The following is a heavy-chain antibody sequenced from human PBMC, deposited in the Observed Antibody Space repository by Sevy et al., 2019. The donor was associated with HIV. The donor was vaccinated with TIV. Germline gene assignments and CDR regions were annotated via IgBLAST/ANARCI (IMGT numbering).Heavy chain of an antibody. D-gene: IGHD2-2*01. V-gene: IGHV3-48*01. J-gene: IGHJ4*02. CDR1: GFTFSSYS. CDR2: ISSSSSTI. CDR3: ARDAYCSSTSCYYDS. Sequence: GESLKISCAASGFTFSSYSMNWVRQAPGKGLEWVSYISSSSSTIYYADSVKGRFTISRDNAKNSLYLQMNSLRAEDTAVYYCARDAYCSSTSCYYDSWGQGTLVTVSS.